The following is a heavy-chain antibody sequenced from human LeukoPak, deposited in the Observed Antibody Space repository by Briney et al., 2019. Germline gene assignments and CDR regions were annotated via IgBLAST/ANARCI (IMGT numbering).Heavy chain of an antibody. J-gene: IGHJ4*02. CDR1: GGTFSSYA. V-gene: IGHV1-69*01. CDR3: ARDWDCSGSYFGGMGY. D-gene: IGHD1-26*01. Sequence: PWASVKVSCKASGGTFSSYAISWVRQAPGQGLEWMGGIIPIFGTANYAQKFQGRVTITADESTSTAYMELSSLRSEDTAVYYCARDWDCSGSYFGGMGYWGQGTLVTVSS. CDR2: IIPIFGTA.